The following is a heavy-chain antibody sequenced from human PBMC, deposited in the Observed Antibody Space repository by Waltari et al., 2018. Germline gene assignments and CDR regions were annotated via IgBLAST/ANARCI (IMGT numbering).Heavy chain of an antibody. CDR2: VDPEDGET. CDR1: GYTFTDYY. CDR3: ATILTYYYDSSGYSAPP. V-gene: IGHV1-69-2*01. J-gene: IGHJ5*02. D-gene: IGHD3-22*01. Sequence: EVQLVQSGAEVKKPGATVKISCKASGYTFTDYYMHWVQQAPGKGLEWMGRVDPEDGETIYAEKFQGRVTITADTSTDTAYMELSSLRSEDTAVYYCATILTYYYDSSGYSAPPWGQGTLVTVSS.